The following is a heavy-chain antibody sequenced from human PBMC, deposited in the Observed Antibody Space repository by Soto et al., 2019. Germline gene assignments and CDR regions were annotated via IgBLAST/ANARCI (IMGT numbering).Heavy chain of an antibody. D-gene: IGHD6-13*01. CDR1: GFTFDDYA. Sequence: DVQLVESGGGLVQPGRSLRLSCAASGFTFDDYAMHWVRQAPGKGLEWVSGISWNSGSIGYADSVKGRFTISRDNAKNSLYLQMNSLRAEDTALYYCAKARGSSSWYGGWFDPWGQGTLVTVSS. J-gene: IGHJ5*02. CDR2: ISWNSGSI. V-gene: IGHV3-9*01. CDR3: AKARGSSSWYGGWFDP.